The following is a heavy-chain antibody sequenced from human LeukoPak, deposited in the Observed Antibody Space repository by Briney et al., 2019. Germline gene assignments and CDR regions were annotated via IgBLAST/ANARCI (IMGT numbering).Heavy chain of an antibody. Sequence: SSETLSLTCTVSGGSFSSSTSYWGWIRQSPGKGLEWIGSIYYSGSTYYNPSLKSRVTISIDTSKNQFSLMVSSVTAADTAVYYCGRQGPCGGDFYTSTEYNWFDPWGQGTLVTVSS. D-gene: IGHD2-21*02. CDR3: GRQGPCGGDFYTSTEYNWFDP. V-gene: IGHV4-39*01. J-gene: IGHJ5*02. CDR2: IYYSGST. CDR1: GGSFSSSTSY.